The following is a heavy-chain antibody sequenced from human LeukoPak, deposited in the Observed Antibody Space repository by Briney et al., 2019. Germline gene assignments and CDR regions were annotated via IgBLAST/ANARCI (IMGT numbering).Heavy chain of an antibody. V-gene: IGHV3-30*04. D-gene: IGHD5-18*01. CDR3: AGGNGYSYGYGDYYYMDV. CDR1: GFTFSSYA. J-gene: IGHJ6*03. CDR2: ISYDGSNK. Sequence: GGSLRLSCAASGFTFSSYAMHWVRQAPGKGLEWVAVISYDGSNKYYADSVKGRFTISRDNSKNTLYLQMNSLRAEDTAVYYCAGGNGYSYGYGDYYYMDVWGKGTAVTVSS.